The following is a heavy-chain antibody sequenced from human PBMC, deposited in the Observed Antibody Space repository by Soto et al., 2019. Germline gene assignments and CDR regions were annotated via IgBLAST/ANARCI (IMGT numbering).Heavy chain of an antibody. D-gene: IGHD6-19*01. CDR2: IYTSGST. J-gene: IGHJ4*02. Sequence: PWETLSLTCTVSGGSISSYYWSWIRQPAGKGLEWIGRIYTSGSTNYNPSLKSRVTMSVDTSKNQFSLKLSSVTAADTAVYYCARDYSPGIAVAGTIFDCWGQGTLVTVSS. CDR3: ARDYSPGIAVAGTIFDC. CDR1: GGSISSYY. V-gene: IGHV4-4*07.